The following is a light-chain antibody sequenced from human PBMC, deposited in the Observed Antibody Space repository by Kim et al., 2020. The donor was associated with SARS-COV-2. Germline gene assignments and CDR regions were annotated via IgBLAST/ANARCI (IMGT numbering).Light chain of an antibody. CDR2: AVT. CDR1: SSDVGGYSY. CDR3: CSYAGSYTWV. Sequence: GQSGTISCTGTSSDVGGYSYVSWYQQHPGKAPRLMIYAVTKRPSGVPDRFSGSESGNTASLSISGLQAEDEADYYCCSYAGSYTWVFGGGTQLTVL. V-gene: IGLV2-11*03. J-gene: IGLJ3*02.